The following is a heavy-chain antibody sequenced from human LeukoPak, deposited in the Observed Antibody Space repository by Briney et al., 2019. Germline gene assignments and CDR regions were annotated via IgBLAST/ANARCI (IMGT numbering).Heavy chain of an antibody. V-gene: IGHV4-34*01. CDR2: INHSGST. CDR1: GGSFSGYY. D-gene: IGHD3-9*01. J-gene: IGHJ5*02. Sequence: PSETLSLTCAVYGGSFSGYYWSWIRQPPGKGLEWIGEINHSGSTNYNPSLKSRVTISVDTSKNQFSLKLSSVTAADTAVYYCARGCLVLRYFDWLLKTPNWFDPWGQGTLVTVSS. CDR3: ARGCLVLRYFDWLLKTPNWFDP.